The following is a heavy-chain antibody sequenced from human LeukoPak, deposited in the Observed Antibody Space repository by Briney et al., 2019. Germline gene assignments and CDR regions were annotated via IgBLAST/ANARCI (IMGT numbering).Heavy chain of an antibody. V-gene: IGHV3-48*03. CDR3: ARDYGGSSPFDY. J-gene: IGHJ4*02. CDR2: IRSSDSTI. Sequence: GGSLTLSWAASGFTFSSYEMHWVRQAPERGRGWVSYIRSSDSTIYYADSVKGRFTISRDNAKNSLYLQMNSLRAEDTAVYYCARDYGGSSPFDYWGQGTLVTVSS. CDR1: GFTFSSYE. D-gene: IGHD4-23*01.